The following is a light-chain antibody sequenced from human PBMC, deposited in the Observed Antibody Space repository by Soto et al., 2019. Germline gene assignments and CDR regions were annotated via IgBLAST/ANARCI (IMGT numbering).Light chain of an antibody. CDR2: AAS. V-gene: IGKV3-11*01. CDR3: QQRSDWPPWT. CDR1: QSVSNY. Sequence: IVLTQSAANLSLSPGERATLSCRASQSVSNYLAWYQQKPGRAPRLLIYAASNRATGIPARFSGSGSGTDFTLTISSLEPEDFAVYYCQQRSDWPPWTFGQGTKVDIK. J-gene: IGKJ1*01.